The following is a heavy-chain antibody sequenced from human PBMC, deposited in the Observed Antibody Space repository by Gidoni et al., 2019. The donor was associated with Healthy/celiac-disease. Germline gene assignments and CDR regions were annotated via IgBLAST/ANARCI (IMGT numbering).Heavy chain of an antibody. V-gene: IGHV4-39*01. J-gene: IGHJ4*02. Sequence: QLQLQESGPGLVKPSETLSLTCPVSGGSISSSSYYWGWIRQPPGKGLEWIGSIYYSGSTYYNPSLKSRVTISVDTSKNQFSLKLSSVTAADTAVYYCARQDYGDYASFDYWGQGTLVTVSS. CDR3: ARQDYGDYASFDY. CDR2: IYYSGST. D-gene: IGHD4-17*01. CDR1: GGSISSSSYY.